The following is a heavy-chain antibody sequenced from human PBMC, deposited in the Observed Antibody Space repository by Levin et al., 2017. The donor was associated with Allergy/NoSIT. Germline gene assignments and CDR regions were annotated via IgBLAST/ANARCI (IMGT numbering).Heavy chain of an antibody. Sequence: SETLSLTCTVSGGSMSRYYWSWIRQPPGMPLEWIGHIHDNGRTNYNPSLKSRVAMSVDTSKNQFSLKMSSVTAADTAVYYCARSIRGGNPDYVWGAFRLPDYWGQGTLITVSS. CDR2: IHDNGRT. J-gene: IGHJ4*02. V-gene: IGHV4-59*01. CDR1: GGSMSRYY. CDR3: ARSIRGGNPDYVWGAFRLPDY. D-gene: IGHD3-16*02.